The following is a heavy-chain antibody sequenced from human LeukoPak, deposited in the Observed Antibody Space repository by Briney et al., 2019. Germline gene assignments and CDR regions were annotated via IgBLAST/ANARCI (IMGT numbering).Heavy chain of an antibody. CDR1: GFTFSSYG. J-gene: IGHJ4*02. V-gene: IGHV3-30*02. CDR2: IRYDGSNK. CDR3: AKDQRGFLEWSTFDY. D-gene: IGHD3-3*01. Sequence: PGGSLRLSCAASGFTFSSYGMHWVRQAPGKGLEWVAFIRYDGSNKYYADSVKGRFTISRDNSKNTLYLQMNSLRAEDTAVYYCAKDQRGFLEWSTFDYWGQGTLVTVSS.